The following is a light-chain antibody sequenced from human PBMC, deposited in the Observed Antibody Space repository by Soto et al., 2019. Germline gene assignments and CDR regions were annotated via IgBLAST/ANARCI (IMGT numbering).Light chain of an antibody. J-gene: IGKJ1*01. CDR1: DILRSTS. CDR2: GAS. V-gene: IGKV3-20*01. CDR3: QQYDSSPRT. Sequence: QSPRTVSLSPGERATLSYRASDILRSTSLAWYQQKPGQAPRLLISGASTRAADIPDRFSGSGSGTDFTLTIGRLEPEDLAVYYCQQYDSSPRTCGQGTKVDI.